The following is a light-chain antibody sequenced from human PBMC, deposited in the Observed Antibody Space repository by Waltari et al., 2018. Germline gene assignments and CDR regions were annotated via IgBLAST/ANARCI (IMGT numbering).Light chain of an antibody. CDR3: CSYAGANTDV. CDR1: SSDVGSYNL. Sequence: QSALTQPASVSGSPGQSITVSCTGTSSDVGSYNLVSWYQHHPPKAPKLMIYAVSKRPSGVSNRFSGYKSGNTASLTISGLQPEDEADYYCCSYAGANTDVFGSGTKVTVL. V-gene: IGLV2-23*02. J-gene: IGLJ1*01. CDR2: AVS.